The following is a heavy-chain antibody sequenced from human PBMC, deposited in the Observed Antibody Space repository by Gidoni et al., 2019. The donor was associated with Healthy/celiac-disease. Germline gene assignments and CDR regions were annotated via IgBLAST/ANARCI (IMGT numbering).Heavy chain of an antibody. J-gene: IGHJ3*02. CDR3: ARAHGGNTAFDI. CDR2: INHSGST. V-gene: IGHV4-34*01. D-gene: IGHD2-15*01. Sequence: QVQLQQWRAGLLKPSETLSLPCAVYGGSFSGYYWSWIRQPPGKGLEWVGEINHSGSTNYNPSLKSRVTISVDTSKNQFSLKLSSVTAADTAVYYCARAHGGNTAFDIWGQGTMVTVSS. CDR1: GGSFSGYY.